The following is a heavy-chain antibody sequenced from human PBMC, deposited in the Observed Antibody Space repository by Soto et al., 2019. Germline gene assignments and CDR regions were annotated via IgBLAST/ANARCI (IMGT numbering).Heavy chain of an antibody. CDR2: ISSSSSYT. CDR3: ARAGAYYYDSSAKRYFDY. CDR1: GFTFSDYY. J-gene: IGHJ4*02. V-gene: IGHV3-11*06. D-gene: IGHD3-22*01. Sequence: PGGSLRLSCAASGFTFSDYYMSWIRQAPGKGLEWVSYISSSSSYTNYADSVKGRFTISRDNAKNSLYLQMNSLRAEDTAVYYCARAGAYYYDSSAKRYFDYWGQGTLVTVSS.